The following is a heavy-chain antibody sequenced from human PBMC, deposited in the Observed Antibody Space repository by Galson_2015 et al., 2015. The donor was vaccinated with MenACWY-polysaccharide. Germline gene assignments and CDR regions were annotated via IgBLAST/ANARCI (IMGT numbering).Heavy chain of an antibody. CDR1: GFTFSSYW. D-gene: IGHD2-15*01. Sequence: SLRLSCAASGFTFSSYWMHWVRQAPGKGLVWVSRINSDGSSTSYADSVKGRFTISRDNAKNTLYLQMNSLRAEDTAVYYCASLGGMGFPYGPAYWGQGTLVTVSS. V-gene: IGHV3-74*01. CDR3: ASLGGMGFPYGPAY. J-gene: IGHJ4*02. CDR2: INSDGSST.